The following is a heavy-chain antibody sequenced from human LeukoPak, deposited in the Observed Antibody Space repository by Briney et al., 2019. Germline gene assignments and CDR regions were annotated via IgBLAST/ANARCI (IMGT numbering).Heavy chain of an antibody. CDR1: GYTFTSYG. Sequence: SVKVSCKASGYTFTSYGISWVRQAPGQGLDWMGGIIPIFGTANYAQKFQGRVTITADESTSTAYMELSSLRSEDTAVYYCARDPDYYDSSGLFDYWGQGTLVTVSS. V-gene: IGHV1-69*13. J-gene: IGHJ4*02. CDR2: IIPIFGTA. CDR3: ARDPDYYDSSGLFDY. D-gene: IGHD3-22*01.